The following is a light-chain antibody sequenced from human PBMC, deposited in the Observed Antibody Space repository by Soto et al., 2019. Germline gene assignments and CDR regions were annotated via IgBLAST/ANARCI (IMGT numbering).Light chain of an antibody. CDR3: SSYTSSNPLV. Sequence: QSALTQPASVSGSPGQSITISCTGTSSDVGGYTYVSWYQQHPGKAPKLMIYQVSNRPSGISNRFSGSKSGNTASLTISGLQTEDEAYYYCSSYTSSNPLVFGGGTKLTVL. CDR2: QVS. CDR1: SSDVGGYTY. J-gene: IGLJ3*02. V-gene: IGLV2-14*01.